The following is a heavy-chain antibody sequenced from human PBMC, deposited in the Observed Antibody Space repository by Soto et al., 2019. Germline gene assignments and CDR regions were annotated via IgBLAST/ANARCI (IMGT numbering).Heavy chain of an antibody. V-gene: IGHV1-18*01. CDR3: ASKPYYDFWSGYYDY. CDR1: GYTFTSYG. CDR2: ISAYNGNT. Sequence: ASVKVSCKASGYTFTSYGMSWVRQAPGQGLEWMGWISAYNGNTNYAQKLQGRVTMTTDTSTSTAYMELRSLRSDDTAVYYCASKPYYDFWSGYYDYWGQGTLVTVSS. J-gene: IGHJ4*02. D-gene: IGHD3-3*01.